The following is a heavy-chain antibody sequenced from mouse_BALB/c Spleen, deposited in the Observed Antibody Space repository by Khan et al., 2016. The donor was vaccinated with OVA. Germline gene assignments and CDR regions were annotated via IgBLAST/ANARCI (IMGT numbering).Heavy chain of an antibody. J-gene: IGHJ3*01. CDR3: VNHGNTSAWFTY. Sequence: QVQLQQSGAELAKPGASVKMSCKASGYTFTNYWMHWVKQRPGQGLDWIGFINPSTDYTEYNQKFKDKATLTADKSSSTAYMQLTSLTSEDSALXYCVNHGNTSAWFTYWGQGTLVTVSA. CDR2: INPSTDYT. CDR1: GYTFTNYW. V-gene: IGHV1-7*01. D-gene: IGHD1-1*01.